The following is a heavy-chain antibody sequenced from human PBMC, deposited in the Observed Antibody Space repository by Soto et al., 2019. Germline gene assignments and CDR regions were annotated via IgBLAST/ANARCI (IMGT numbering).Heavy chain of an antibody. CDR3: AKDRRIVVGSEFDP. CDR1: GFRFSDYG. V-gene: IGHV3-23*01. D-gene: IGHD3-22*01. CDR2: ISGSGGST. Sequence: EVQLLESGGGFIQPGGSLSLPCAASGFRFSDYGMTWVRQAPGKGLEWVSSISGSGGSTYYADSVKGRFTISKDSSKNTLYLQMNSLRGEDTAVYYCAKDRRIVVGSEFDPWGQGTLVTVSS. J-gene: IGHJ5*02.